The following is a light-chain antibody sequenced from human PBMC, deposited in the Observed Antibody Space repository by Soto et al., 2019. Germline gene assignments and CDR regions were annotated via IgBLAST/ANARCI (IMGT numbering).Light chain of an antibody. J-gene: IGKJ1*01. CDR3: RQDYHSPWA. V-gene: IGKV1-6*01. CDR1: HGISND. Sequence: MTWEANHGISNDLGWYQQKPGKAPKLLIYAASSLQSGVPSRFRRTGSGTGFTITINTLHPYDVATYYRRQDYHSPWAFGQGTKVDIK. CDR2: AAS.